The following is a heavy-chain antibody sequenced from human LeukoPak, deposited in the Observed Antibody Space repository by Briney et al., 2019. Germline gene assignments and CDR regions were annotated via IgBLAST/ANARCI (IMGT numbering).Heavy chain of an antibody. V-gene: IGHV1-2*02. CDR2: INPNSGGT. CDR3: ARVGKVGATRRWFDP. J-gene: IGHJ5*02. CDR1: GYTFTGYY. Sequence: ASVKVSCKASGYTFTGYYMHWVRQAPGQGLGWMGWINPNSGGTNYAQKFKGRVTMTRDTSISTAYMELSRLRSDDTAVYYCARVGKVGATRRWFDPWGQGTLVTVSS. D-gene: IGHD1-26*01.